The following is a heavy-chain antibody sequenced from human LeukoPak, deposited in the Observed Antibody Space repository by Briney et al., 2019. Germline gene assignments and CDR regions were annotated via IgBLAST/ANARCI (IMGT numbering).Heavy chain of an antibody. J-gene: IGHJ4*02. D-gene: IGHD6-19*01. CDR1: GGSISGYY. Sequence: SETLSLTCTVSGGSISGYYCSWIRQPAGKGLEWIGHIYTRGGTNYNPSPKSRVSMSVDTSKNQFSLKLSSVTAADTAVYYCARVDSSGWHYFDYWGQGTLVTVSS. CDR3: ARVDSSGWHYFDY. CDR2: IYTRGGT. V-gene: IGHV4-4*07.